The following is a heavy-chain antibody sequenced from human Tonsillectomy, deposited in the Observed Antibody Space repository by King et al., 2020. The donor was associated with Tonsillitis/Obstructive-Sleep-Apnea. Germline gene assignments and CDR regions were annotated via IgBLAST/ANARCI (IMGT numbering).Heavy chain of an antibody. CDR1: GYTFTNYD. Sequence: QLVQSGAEVKKPGASVKVSCKASGYTFTNYDITWVRQAPGQGLEWMGWSRPYDGDTNYAQKLQGRVTMTSDTATTAAYMELRSLRSDDTAVYYCARDYYDSSGYYHGYFHQWGQGPLVTVPS. CDR3: ARDYYDSSGYYHGYFHQ. V-gene: IGHV1-18*01. CDR2: SRPYDGDT. D-gene: IGHD3-22*01. J-gene: IGHJ1*01.